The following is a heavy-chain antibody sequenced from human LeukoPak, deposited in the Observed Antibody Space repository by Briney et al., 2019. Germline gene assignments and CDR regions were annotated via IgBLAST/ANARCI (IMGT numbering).Heavy chain of an antibody. CDR2: IFYSGST. CDR1: GGSISRSDYY. V-gene: IGHV4-39*07. J-gene: IGHJ4*02. CDR3: ARVAYGSGSYYNSMGDY. D-gene: IGHD3-10*01. Sequence: SETLSLTCTVSGGSISRSDYYWGWIRQPPGKGPEWIGSIFYSGSTYYNASLKSRVTISVDTSKNQFSLKMTSVTAADTAVYYCARVAYGSGSYYNSMGDYWGQGTLVTVSS.